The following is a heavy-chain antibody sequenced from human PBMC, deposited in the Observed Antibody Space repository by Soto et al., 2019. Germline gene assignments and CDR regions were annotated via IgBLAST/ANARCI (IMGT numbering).Heavy chain of an antibody. CDR2: ISAYNGNT. D-gene: IGHD2-8*01. J-gene: IGHJ6*02. CDR1: GYTFTSYG. CDR3: ARVDIVLMVYPTSGMDV. Sequence: ASVKVSCKASGYTFTSYGISWVRQAPGQGLEWMGWISAYNGNTNYAQKLQGRVTMTTDTFTSTAYMELRSLRSDDTAVYYCARVDIVLMVYPTSGMDVWGQGTTVTVSS. V-gene: IGHV1-18*01.